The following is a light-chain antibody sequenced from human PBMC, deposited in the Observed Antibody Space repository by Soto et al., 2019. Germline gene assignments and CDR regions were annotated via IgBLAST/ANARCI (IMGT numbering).Light chain of an antibody. J-gene: IGKJ1*01. Sequence: DIQMTHSPSTLSASVGDRVVITCRASQSITTWLAWYQQKPGKAPKLLIYDASSLESGVPSRFSGSGSGTEFTLTISSLQPDDFATYSCQQYNDYCTFGQGTKVEIX. CDR3: QQYNDYCT. V-gene: IGKV1-5*01. CDR1: QSITTW. CDR2: DAS.